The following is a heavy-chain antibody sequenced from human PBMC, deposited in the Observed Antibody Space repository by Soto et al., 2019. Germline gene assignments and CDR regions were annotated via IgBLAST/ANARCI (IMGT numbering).Heavy chain of an antibody. D-gene: IGHD4-4*01. V-gene: IGHV3-23*01. CDR2: ISGSGGST. J-gene: IGHJ6*02. CDR1: GFTFSSYA. CDR3: AKEYDYSNEEDYYYGMDV. Sequence: GGSLRLSCAASGFTFSSYAMSWVRQAPGKGLEWVSAISGSGGSTYYADSVKGRFTISRDNSKNTLYLQMNSLRAEDTAVYYCAKEYDYSNEEDYYYGMDVWGQGTTVTVSS.